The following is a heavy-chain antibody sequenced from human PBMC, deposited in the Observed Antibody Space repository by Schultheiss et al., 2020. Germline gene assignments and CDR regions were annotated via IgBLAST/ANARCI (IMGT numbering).Heavy chain of an antibody. D-gene: IGHD3-22*01. CDR1: GGSISSYY. Sequence: SETLSLTCTVSGGSISSYYWSWIRQPPGKGLEWIGEINHSGSTNYNPSLKSRVTISVDTSKNQFSLKLSSVTAADTAVYYCATRNYYDSSGYRGGFDYWGQGTLVTVSS. V-gene: IGHV4-34*01. CDR2: INHSGST. CDR3: ATRNYYDSSGYRGGFDY. J-gene: IGHJ4*02.